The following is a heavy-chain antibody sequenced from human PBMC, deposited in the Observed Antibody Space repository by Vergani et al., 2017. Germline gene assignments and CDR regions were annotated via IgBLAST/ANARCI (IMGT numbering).Heavy chain of an antibody. V-gene: IGHV3-21*01. CDR3: RGEMDV. Sequence: EVQLLESGGDLVQPGGSLRLSCVASGFTFSHYSMNWVRQAPGKGLEWVSSISGNNDDVYYADSVRGRFSISRDNSKNTLYLQMNSLRTEDTANYYCRGEMDVWGKGTTVTVSS. CDR1: GFTFSHYS. J-gene: IGHJ6*04. CDR2: ISGNNDDV.